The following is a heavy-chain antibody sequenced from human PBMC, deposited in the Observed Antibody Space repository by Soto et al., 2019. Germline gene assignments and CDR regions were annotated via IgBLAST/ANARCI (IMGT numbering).Heavy chain of an antibody. CDR2: ISWNSGSI. CDR3: AKGGQLLSEGGGY. V-gene: IGHV3-9*01. D-gene: IGHD2-2*01. J-gene: IGHJ4*02. CDR1: GFTFDDYA. Sequence: EVQLVESGGGLVQPGRSLRLSCAASGFTFDDYAMHWVRQAPGKGLEWVSGISWNSGSIGYADSVKGRFTISRDNAKNSLYLQMNSLRAADTALYYCAKGGQLLSEGGGYWGQGTLVTVSS.